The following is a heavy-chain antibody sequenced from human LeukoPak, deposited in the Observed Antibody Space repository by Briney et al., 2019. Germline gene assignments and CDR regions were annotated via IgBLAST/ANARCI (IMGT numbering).Heavy chain of an antibody. CDR3: ARNIRGYYFDY. V-gene: IGHV4-39*07. D-gene: IGHD2/OR15-2a*01. Sequence: SETLSLTCTVSGGSISSSTYYWGWIRQPPGKGLDWIGTIYYSGRTYHNPSLKSRVTISVDTSKNQFSLKLSSVTAADTAVYYCARNIRGYYFDYWGQGTLVTVSS. CDR1: GGSISSSTYY. CDR2: IYYSGRT. J-gene: IGHJ4*02.